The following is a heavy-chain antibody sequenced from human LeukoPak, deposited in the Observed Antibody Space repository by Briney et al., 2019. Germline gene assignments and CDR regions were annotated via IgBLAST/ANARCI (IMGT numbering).Heavy chain of an antibody. CDR2: INPNSGGT. CDR3: ARDGPIIGASDY. V-gene: IGHV1-2*02. Sequence: ASVKVSCKASGYTLTDYNVHWVRQAPGQGLEWMGWINPNSGGTNYTQKFQGRVTMTRDTSISTAYMELSRLRSDDTAVYYCARDGPIIGASDYWGQGTLVTVSS. D-gene: IGHD3-16*01. J-gene: IGHJ4*02. CDR1: GYTLTDYN.